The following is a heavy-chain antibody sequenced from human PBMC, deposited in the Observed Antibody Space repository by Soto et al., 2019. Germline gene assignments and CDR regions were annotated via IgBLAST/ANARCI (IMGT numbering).Heavy chain of an antibody. Sequence: QVQLLQSGAEVKKPGASVKVSCKASGYSFTGYYMHWVRQAPGQGLEWMGWINPNSGATDYALKFLGRGTMTGDTSISTAYMELRRLRSDDTAVYFCARGRGDIGVVPAAHDYWGQGTLVTVSS. V-gene: IGHV1-2*02. D-gene: IGHD2-2*01. CDR2: INPNSGAT. CDR3: ARGRGDIGVVPAAHDY. J-gene: IGHJ4*02. CDR1: GYSFTGYY.